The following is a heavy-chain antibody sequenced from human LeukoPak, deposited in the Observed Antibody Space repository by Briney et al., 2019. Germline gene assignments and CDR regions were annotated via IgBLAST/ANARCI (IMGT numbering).Heavy chain of an antibody. D-gene: IGHD6-19*01. CDR3: ATVNRYSSGWFYFDY. CDR1: GYTLIELS. J-gene: IGHJ4*02. V-gene: IGHV1-24*01. CDR2: FDPEDGET. Sequence: ASVKVSCKVSGYTLIELSMHWVRQAPGKGLEWMGGFDPEDGETLHAQKFQGRVTMTEDISTDTAYMELSSLRSEDTAVYYCATVNRYSSGWFYFDYWGQGTLVTVSS.